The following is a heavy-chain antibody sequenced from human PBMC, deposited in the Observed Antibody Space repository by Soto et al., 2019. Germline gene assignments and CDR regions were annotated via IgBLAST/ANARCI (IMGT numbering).Heavy chain of an antibody. V-gene: IGHV3-66*01. J-gene: IGHJ6*03. CDR1: GFTVSSNY. Sequence: PGGSLRLSCAASGFTVSSNYMTWVRQAPGKGLEWVSIIYSGESTYYADSVKGRFTISRDNSKNTLFLQMNSLRAEDTVVYYCARYVYYMDVWGKGTTVTVSS. CDR3: ARYVYYMDV. D-gene: IGHD3-10*02. CDR2: IYSGEST.